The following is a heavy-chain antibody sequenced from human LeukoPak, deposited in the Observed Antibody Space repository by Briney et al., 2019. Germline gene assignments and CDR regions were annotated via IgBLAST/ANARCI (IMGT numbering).Heavy chain of an antibody. V-gene: IGHV1-2*02. CDR3: ARDTVPHSNIVLMVYAGVAFDI. Sequence: ASVKVSCKASGYTFTGYYMHWVRQAHGQGHEWMGWINPNSGGTNYAQKFQGRVTMTRDTSISTAYMELSRLRSDDTAVYYCARDTVPHSNIVLMVYAGVAFDIWGQGTMVTVSS. CDR1: GYTFTGYY. J-gene: IGHJ3*02. CDR2: INPNSGGT. D-gene: IGHD2-8*01.